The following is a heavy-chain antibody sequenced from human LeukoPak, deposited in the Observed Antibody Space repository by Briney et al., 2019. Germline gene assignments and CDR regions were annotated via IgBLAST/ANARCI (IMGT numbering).Heavy chain of an antibody. Sequence: GASVKVSCKASGYTFINYDITWVRQAPGQGLEWMAWISVYNGNTIYVQKLQDRVTLTTDTSTSTAYMELRSLRSDDTALYYCARGGDVRSLDYWGQGTLVTVSS. V-gene: IGHV1-18*04. J-gene: IGHJ4*02. CDR2: ISVYNGNT. CDR3: ARGGDVRSLDY. D-gene: IGHD3-16*01. CDR1: GYTFINYD.